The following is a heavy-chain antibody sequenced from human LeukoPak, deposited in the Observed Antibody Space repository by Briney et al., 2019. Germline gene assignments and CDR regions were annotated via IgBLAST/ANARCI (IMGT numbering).Heavy chain of an antibody. CDR1: GFTFSSYG. J-gene: IGHJ4*02. D-gene: IGHD5-18*01. V-gene: IGHV3-30*03. CDR2: ISYDGSNK. Sequence: GGSLRLSCAASGFTFSSYGMPWVRQAPGKGLEWVAVISYDGSNKYYADSVKGRFTISRDNSMNTLYLQMNSLRAEDTAVYYCATPWYSYGYNYWGQGTLVTVSS. CDR3: ATPWYSYGYNY.